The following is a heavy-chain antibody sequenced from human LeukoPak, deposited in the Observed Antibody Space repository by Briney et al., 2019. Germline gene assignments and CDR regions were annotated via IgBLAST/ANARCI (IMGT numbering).Heavy chain of an antibody. J-gene: IGHJ4*02. D-gene: IGHD3-9*01. V-gene: IGHV3-66*01. CDR2: IYSGGST. Sequence: GGSLRLSCAASGFTFNNYAMNWVRQAPGKGLEWVSVIYSGGSTYYADSVKGRFTISRDNSKNTLYLQMNSLRAEDTAVYYCARDLLTGFDYWGQGTLVTVSS. CDR1: GFTFNNYA. CDR3: ARDLLTGFDY.